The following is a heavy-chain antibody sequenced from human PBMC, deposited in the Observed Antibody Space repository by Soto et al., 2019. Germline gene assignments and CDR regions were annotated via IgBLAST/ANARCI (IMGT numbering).Heavy chain of an antibody. J-gene: IGHJ6*02. V-gene: IGHV1-8*01. CDR3: ARGAGGYDILTGSRSYYGMDV. CDR1: GYTFTSYD. Sequence: ASVKVSCKASGYTFTSYDINWVRQATGQGLEWMGWMNPNSGNTGYAQKFQGRVTMTRNTSISTAYMELSSLRSEDTAVYYCARGAGGYDILTGSRSYYGMDVWGQGTTVTVSS. D-gene: IGHD3-9*01. CDR2: MNPNSGNT.